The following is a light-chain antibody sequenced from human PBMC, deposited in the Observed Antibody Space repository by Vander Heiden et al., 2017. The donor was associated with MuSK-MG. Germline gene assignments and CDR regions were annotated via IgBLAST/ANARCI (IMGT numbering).Light chain of an antibody. Sequence: QSALTQPPSASGSPGQSVTISCTGASSDVGGYNYVSWYQQYPGKAPKLIIYAVSHRPSGVPDRFSGSKSGNTASLTVSGLQAEDEADYYCSSYAGNSNLIFGGGTKLTVL. CDR2: AVS. J-gene: IGLJ2*01. CDR3: SSYAGNSNLI. V-gene: IGLV2-8*01. CDR1: SSDVGGYNY.